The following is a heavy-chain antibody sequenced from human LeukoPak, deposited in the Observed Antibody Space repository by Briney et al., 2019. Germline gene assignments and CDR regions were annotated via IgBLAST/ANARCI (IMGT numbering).Heavy chain of an antibody. J-gene: IGHJ6*03. CDR3: ARDPYSGTYSDYYYYYMDV. CDR1: AFSFSDYN. D-gene: IGHD1-26*01. CDR2: ITSTGSYI. Sequence: GGSLRLSCAASAFSFSDYNMNWVRQAPGKGLEWVSSITSTGSYIYYADSVKGRFTISRDNAKNSLFLQLNSLRAEDTAVYYCARDPYSGTYSDYYYYYMDVWGKGTTVTISS. V-gene: IGHV3-21*01.